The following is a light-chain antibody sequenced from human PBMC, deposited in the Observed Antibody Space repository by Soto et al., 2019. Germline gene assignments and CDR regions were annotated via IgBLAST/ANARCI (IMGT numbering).Light chain of an antibody. V-gene: IGLV1-47*01. J-gene: IGLJ1*01. CDR3: AAWDDSLSGYV. CDR2: KNN. Sequence: VLTQPPSTSGGPGEGGPLCWSGSRPNIGRNSVHWSQQLPGTPPKPLIYKNNQRPSGVPDRFSGSKSGTSASLAISGLRSEDEADYYCAAWDDSLSGYVFGTGTKVTV. CDR1: RPNIGRNS.